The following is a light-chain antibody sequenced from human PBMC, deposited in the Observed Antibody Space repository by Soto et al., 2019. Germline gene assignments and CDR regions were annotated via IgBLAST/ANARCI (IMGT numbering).Light chain of an antibody. CDR1: QNVLYSSNNKNY. CDR3: QQYYSTPFT. CDR2: WAS. Sequence: DIVMTQSPDSLAVSLGERATINCKSSQNVLYSSNNKNYLAWYQQKPGQPTKLLIYWASIRKSGVPDRVSGSGSGTDFTLTISSLQAEDVAFYYCQQYYSTPFTFGPGPRV. J-gene: IGKJ3*01. V-gene: IGKV4-1*01.